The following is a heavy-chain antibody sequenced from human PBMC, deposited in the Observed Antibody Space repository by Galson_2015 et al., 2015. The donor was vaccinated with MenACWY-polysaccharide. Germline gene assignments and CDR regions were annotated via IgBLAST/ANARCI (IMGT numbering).Heavy chain of an antibody. CDR3: ARGPIVVVPAALYYMDV. V-gene: IGHV4-31*03. CDR2: IYYSGST. D-gene: IGHD2-2*01. CDR1: GGSISSGGYY. J-gene: IGHJ6*03. Sequence: TLSLTCTVSGGSISSGGYYWSWIRQHPGKGLEWIGCIYYSGSTYYNPSLKSRVTISVDTSKNQFSLKLSSVTAADTAVYYCARGPIVVVPAALYYMDVWGKGTTVTVSS.